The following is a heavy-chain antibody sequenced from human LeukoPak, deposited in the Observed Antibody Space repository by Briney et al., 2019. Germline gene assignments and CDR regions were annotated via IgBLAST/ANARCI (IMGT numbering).Heavy chain of an antibody. CDR2: INPSGGGT. CDR3: ARAGNYGMDV. V-gene: IGHV1-46*01. Sequence: ASVKVSFKASGYTFINYYIHWVRQTPGQGLEWMGKINPSGGGTNYAQQFQARVIMTRDTSTTTVYMELRSLRSDDTAVYYCARAGNYGMDVWGQGTTVTVSS. CDR1: GYTFINYY. D-gene: IGHD1-26*01. J-gene: IGHJ6*02.